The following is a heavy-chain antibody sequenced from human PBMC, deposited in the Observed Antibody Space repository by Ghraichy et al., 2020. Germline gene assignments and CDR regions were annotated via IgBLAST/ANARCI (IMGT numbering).Heavy chain of an antibody. D-gene: IGHD3-22*01. Sequence: GSLRLSCAASGFTFSSYGMHWVRQAPGKGLEWVAFIRYDGSNKYYADSVKGRFTISRDNSKNTLYLQMNSLRAEDTAVYYCAKDDRYYDSSGYYYSVDYWGQGTLVTVSS. CDR2: IRYDGSNK. CDR1: GFTFSSYG. V-gene: IGHV3-30*02. CDR3: AKDDRYYDSSGYYYSVDY. J-gene: IGHJ4*02.